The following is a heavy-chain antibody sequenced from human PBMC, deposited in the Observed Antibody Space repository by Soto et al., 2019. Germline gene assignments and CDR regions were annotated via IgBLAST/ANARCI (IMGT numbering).Heavy chain of an antibody. V-gene: IGHV3-23*01. CDR2: ISGSGGST. J-gene: IGHJ5*02. Sequence: GGSLRLSCAASGFTFSSYAMSWVRQAPGKGPEWVSAISGSGGSTYYADSVKGRFTISRDNSKNTLYLQMNSLRAEDTAVYYCAKGGYCSGGSCYSAWFDPWGQGTLVTVSS. D-gene: IGHD2-15*01. CDR3: AKGGYCSGGSCYSAWFDP. CDR1: GFTFSSYA.